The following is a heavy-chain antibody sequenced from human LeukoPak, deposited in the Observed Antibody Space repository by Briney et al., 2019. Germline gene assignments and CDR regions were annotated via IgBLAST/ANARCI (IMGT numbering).Heavy chain of an antibody. J-gene: IGHJ3*02. Sequence: ASVKASCKASGYTFTSYGISWVRQAPGQGLEWMGWISAYNGNTNYAQKLQGRVTMTTDTSTSTAYMELRSLRSDDTAVYYCASRFAVSSASDIWGQGTMVTVSS. CDR1: GYTFTSYG. D-gene: IGHD5/OR15-5a*01. V-gene: IGHV1-18*01. CDR2: ISAYNGNT. CDR3: ASRFAVSSASDI.